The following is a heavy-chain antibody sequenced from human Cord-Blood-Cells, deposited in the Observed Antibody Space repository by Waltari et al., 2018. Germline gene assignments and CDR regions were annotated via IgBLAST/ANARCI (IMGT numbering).Heavy chain of an antibody. J-gene: IGHJ4*02. CDR2: INHSGSP. CDR1: GGFFSGYY. Sequence: QVQLQQWGAGLLKPSETLSLTCAVYGGFFSGYYGSWIRQPPGKGLEWIGEINHSGSPNYNPSLKSRVTISVDTSKNQFSLKLSSVTAADTAVYYCARQGGYYYGSGSYGYWGQGTLVTVSS. D-gene: IGHD3-10*01. CDR3: ARQGGYYYGSGSYGY. V-gene: IGHV4-34*01.